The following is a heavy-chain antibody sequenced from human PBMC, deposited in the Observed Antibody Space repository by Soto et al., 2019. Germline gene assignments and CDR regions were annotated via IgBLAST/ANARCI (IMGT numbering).Heavy chain of an antibody. Sequence: PGGSLRLSCAASGFTFSDYYMSWIRQAPGKGLEWVSYISSSGSTIYYADSVKGRFTISRDNAKNSLYLQMNSLRAEDTAVYYCARSLTFDWLQIFDPWGQGTLVTVSS. D-gene: IGHD3-9*01. V-gene: IGHV3-11*01. CDR1: GFTFSDYY. CDR3: ARSLTFDWLQIFDP. CDR2: ISSSGSTI. J-gene: IGHJ5*02.